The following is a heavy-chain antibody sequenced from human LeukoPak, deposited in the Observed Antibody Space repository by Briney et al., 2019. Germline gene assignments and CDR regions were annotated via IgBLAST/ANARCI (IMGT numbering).Heavy chain of an antibody. CDR3: ARRGYSGSFPDY. D-gene: IGHD2-15*01. CDR2: IYPDDSHT. Sequence: GESLKISCKGSGYTFTNYWIAWVRQMPGKGLEWMGIIYPDDSHTRYSPSFQGQVTISADKSISTAYLQWSSLQASDTAMYYCARRGYSGSFPDYWGQGTLVTVSS. V-gene: IGHV5-51*01. CDR1: GYTFTNYW. J-gene: IGHJ4*02.